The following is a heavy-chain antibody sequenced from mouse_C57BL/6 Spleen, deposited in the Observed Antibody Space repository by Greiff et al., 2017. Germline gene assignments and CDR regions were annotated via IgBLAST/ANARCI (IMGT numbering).Heavy chain of an antibody. CDR3: SRGGYGGSGFAD. CDR1: GYTFTDYY. CDR2: INPNNGGT. V-gene: IGHV1-26*01. Sequence: EVQLQQSGPELVKPGASVKISCKASGYTFTDYYMNWVKQSHGKSLEWIGDINPNNGGTSYNQKFKGKATLTVDKSSSTAYMELRSLTSEDAAVYDCSRGGYGGSGFADRGPGILVTVST. J-gene: IGHJ3*01. D-gene: IGHD1-1*02.